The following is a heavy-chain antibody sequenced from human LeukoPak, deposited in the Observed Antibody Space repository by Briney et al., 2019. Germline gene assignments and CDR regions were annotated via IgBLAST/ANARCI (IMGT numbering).Heavy chain of an antibody. J-gene: IGHJ4*02. Sequence: GGSLRLSCAASGFTFSSYWMSWVRQAPGKGLEWVANIKQDGSEKYYVDSVKGRFTISRDNAKNSLFLQMNSLRAEDTAVYYCARDMGDTELMIATFDYWGQGTLVTVSS. CDR1: GFTFSSYW. V-gene: IGHV3-7*01. D-gene: IGHD3-10*01. CDR3: ARDMGDTELMIATFDY. CDR2: IKQDGSEK.